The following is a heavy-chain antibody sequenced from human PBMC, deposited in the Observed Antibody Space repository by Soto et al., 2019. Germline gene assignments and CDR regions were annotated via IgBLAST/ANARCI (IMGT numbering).Heavy chain of an antibody. CDR1: GGSISSYY. CDR2: IYYNGNT. D-gene: IGHD5-12*01. Sequence: SETLSLTCTVSGGSISSYYWSWIRQPPGKGLEWIGYIYYNGNTNYNPSLNGRATVSVDRSKNQFSLRLTSVTAADTAVYFCARRRIPSGYDDFFDVWGQGILVTVSS. V-gene: IGHV4-59*12. J-gene: IGHJ4*02. CDR3: ARRRIPSGYDDFFDV.